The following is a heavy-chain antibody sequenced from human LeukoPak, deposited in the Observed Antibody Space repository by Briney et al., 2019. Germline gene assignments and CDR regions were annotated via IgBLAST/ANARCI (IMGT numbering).Heavy chain of an antibody. V-gene: IGHV4-59*01. J-gene: IGHJ6*02. CDR2: IYHSGST. CDR3: ARSSRGTSDYYVMDV. Sequence: SETLSLTCTVSGGSLNSYYWSWIRQPPGKGLEWIGYIYHSGSTDYNPSLKSRVTISVDTSQNHFSLKLSSVTAADTAVYYCARSSRGTSDYYVMDVWGQGTTVTVSS. CDR1: GGSLNSYY. D-gene: IGHD1-1*01.